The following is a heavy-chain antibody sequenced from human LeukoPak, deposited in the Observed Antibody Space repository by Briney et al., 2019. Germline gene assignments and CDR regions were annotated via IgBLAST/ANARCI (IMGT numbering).Heavy chain of an antibody. CDR3: AAGVVPAARYYYYMDV. V-gene: IGHV3-33*01. CDR2: IWYHGSNK. D-gene: IGHD2-2*01. Sequence: GRSLRLSCAASGFTFSSYGMHWVRQAPGKGLEWVAMIWYHGSNKDYADSVKGRFTISRDNSKNTLFLQMNSLRAEDTAVYYCAAGVVPAARYYYYMDVWGKGTTVTVSS. J-gene: IGHJ6*03. CDR1: GFTFSSYG.